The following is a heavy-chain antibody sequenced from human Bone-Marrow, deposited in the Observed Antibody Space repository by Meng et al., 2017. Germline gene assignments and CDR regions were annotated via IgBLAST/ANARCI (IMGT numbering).Heavy chain of an antibody. Sequence: GESLKISCAASGFYFNNAWLSWVRQAPGKGLEWVGRIKSNTDGGTAEYAAPVTGRFTISRDDSKSTLYLQMSGLRIDDTGVYYCARCRIAVAATNFHYYYYYGMDVWGQGTTVTVSS. CDR3: ARCRIAVAATNFHYYYYYGMDV. CDR2: IKSNTDGGTA. D-gene: IGHD2-15*01. CDR1: GFYFNNAW. V-gene: IGHV3-15*01. J-gene: IGHJ6*02.